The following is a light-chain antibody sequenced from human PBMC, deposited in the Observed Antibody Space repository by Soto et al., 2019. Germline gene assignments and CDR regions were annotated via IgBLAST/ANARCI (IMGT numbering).Light chain of an antibody. CDR3: QQRSSWPFT. J-gene: IGKJ3*01. V-gene: IGKV3-11*01. CDR2: DAS. Sequence: EIVLTQSPGTLSLSPGERTTLSCSASQSFSSYLAWYQQKPGQAPRLLIYDASNRATGIPARFSGSGSGTDFTLTISRLEPEDFAVYYCQQRSSWPFTFGPGTKVDIK. CDR1: QSFSSY.